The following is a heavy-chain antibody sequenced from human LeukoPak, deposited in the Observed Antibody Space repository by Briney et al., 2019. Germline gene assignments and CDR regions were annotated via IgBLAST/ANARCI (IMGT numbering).Heavy chain of an antibody. V-gene: IGHV4-39*07. CDR2: FYYRGST. CDR3: ARAALRTPLTYFDY. CDR1: GGSISSNSFY. Sequence: SETLSLTCTVSGGSISSNSFYWGWIRQPPGTGLEWIGSFYYRGSTYYNPSLKSRVTISVDTSKNQFSLKLSSVTAADTAVYYCARAALRTPLTYFDYWGQGTLVTVSS. D-gene: IGHD5-12*01. J-gene: IGHJ4*02.